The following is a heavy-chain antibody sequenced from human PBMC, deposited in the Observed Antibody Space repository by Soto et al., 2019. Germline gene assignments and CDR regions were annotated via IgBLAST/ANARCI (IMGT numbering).Heavy chain of an antibody. J-gene: IGHJ6*02. CDR2: MYNTGST. CDR3: ARDLWGYCGTDCYPLDV. V-gene: IGHV4-59*01. CDR1: GGSISGYY. Sequence: PSETLSLTCTVSGGSISGYYWRWIRQPPGKGLERIGYMYNTGSTVYNPSNKSRVTISVDTSKNQFSLKLNSVTAADTAVYYCARDLWGYCGTDCYPLDVWGQGTTVTVSS. D-gene: IGHD2-21*02.